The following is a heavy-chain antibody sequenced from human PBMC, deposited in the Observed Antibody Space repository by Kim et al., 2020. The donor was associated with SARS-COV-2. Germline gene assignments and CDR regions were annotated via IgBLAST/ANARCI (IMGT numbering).Heavy chain of an antibody. J-gene: IGHJ6*02. D-gene: IGHD3-10*01. Sequence: KGRFTISRDNFKDTLYLQMNSLRGEDTAVYYCAKFAYGQELQDNYHYGMDVWGQGTTVTVAS. CDR3: AKFAYGQELQDNYHYGMDV. V-gene: IGHV3-30*02.